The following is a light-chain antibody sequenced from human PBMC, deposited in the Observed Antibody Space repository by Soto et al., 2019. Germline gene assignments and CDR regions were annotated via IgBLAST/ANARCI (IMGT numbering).Light chain of an antibody. V-gene: IGKV1-6*01. Sequence: AIQMTQSPSSLSGAVGGRVTITCRASQGIKNDLNWYQQKPGKAPQLLIYEASTLQRGVPSRFSGSGSGIDFTLTFSSPQPEDFATYYCLQDFKYPRTFGPGTRVDL. J-gene: IGKJ3*01. CDR2: EAS. CDR3: LQDFKYPRT. CDR1: QGIKND.